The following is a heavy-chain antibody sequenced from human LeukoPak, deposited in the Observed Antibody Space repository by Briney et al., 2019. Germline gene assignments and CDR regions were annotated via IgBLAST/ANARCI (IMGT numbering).Heavy chain of an antibody. CDR2: IYPGDSDT. CDR3: ARFYGSGSYAAGFDN. J-gene: IGHJ4*02. V-gene: IGHV5-51*01. D-gene: IGHD3-10*01. Sequence: GESLKISCKGSGYSFTSYWIGWVRQMPGKGLEWMGIIYPGDSDTRYSPSFQGQVTISADKSISTAYLQWSSLKASDTAMYHCARFYGSGSYAAGFDNWGQGTLVTVSS. CDR1: GYSFTSYW.